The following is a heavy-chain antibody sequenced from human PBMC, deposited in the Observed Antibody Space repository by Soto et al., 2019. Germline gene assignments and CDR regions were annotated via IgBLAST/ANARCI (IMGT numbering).Heavy chain of an antibody. CDR2: IYYSGIT. D-gene: IGHD5-12*01. CDR3: AREPYSGYDGGWFDP. Sequence: QVQLQESGPGLVKPSETLSLTCTVSGGSISSYYWSWIRQPPGKGLEWIGYIYYSGITNYNPSLKSRVTISEDTSKNQFSLKLSSVTAADTAVYYCAREPYSGYDGGWFDPWGQGTLVTVSS. J-gene: IGHJ5*02. V-gene: IGHV4-59*01. CDR1: GGSISSYY.